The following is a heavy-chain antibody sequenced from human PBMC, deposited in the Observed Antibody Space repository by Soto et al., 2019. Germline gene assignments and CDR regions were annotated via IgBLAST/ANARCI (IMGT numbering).Heavy chain of an antibody. CDR3: AKLGWFGELLDYYYYGMDV. J-gene: IGHJ6*02. D-gene: IGHD3-10*01. CDR1: GFTFSSYG. V-gene: IGHV3-30*18. CDR2: ISYEGSNK. Sequence: SLRLSCAASGFTFSSYGMHWGRQAPGKGLEWGAVISYEGSNKYYADSVKGRFTISRDNSKNTLYLQMNSLRAEDTAVCYCAKLGWFGELLDYYYYGMDVWGQGTTVTVSS.